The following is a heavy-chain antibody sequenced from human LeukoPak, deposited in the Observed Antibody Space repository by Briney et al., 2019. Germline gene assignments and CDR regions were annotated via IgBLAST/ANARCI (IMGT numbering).Heavy chain of an antibody. CDR3: ARADILTGYYPGDWFDP. V-gene: IGHV4-34*01. D-gene: IGHD3-9*01. J-gene: IGHJ5*02. CDR2: INHSGST. Sequence: SETLSLTCAVYGGSFSGYYWSWIRQPPGKGLEWIGEINHSGSTNYNPSLKSRVTISVHTSKNQFSLKLSSVTAADTAVYYCARADILTGYYPGDWFDPWGQGTLVTVSS. CDR1: GGSFSGYY.